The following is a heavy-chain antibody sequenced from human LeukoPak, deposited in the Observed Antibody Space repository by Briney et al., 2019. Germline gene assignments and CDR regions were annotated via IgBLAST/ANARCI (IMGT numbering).Heavy chain of an antibody. CDR1: GYTFTGYY. CDR2: INPNSGGT. Sequence: GASVKVSCKASGYTFTGYYMHWVRQDPGQGLEWMGWINPNSGGTNYAQKFQGRVTMTRDTSISTAYMELSRLRSDDTAVYYCARVEGAATYDFWSGSYYFDYWGQGTLVTVSS. J-gene: IGHJ4*02. CDR3: ARVEGAATYDFWSGSYYFDY. V-gene: IGHV1-2*02. D-gene: IGHD3-3*01.